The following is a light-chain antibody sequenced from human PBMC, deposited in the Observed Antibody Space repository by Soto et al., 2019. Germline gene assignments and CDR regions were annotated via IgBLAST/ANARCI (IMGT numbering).Light chain of an antibody. CDR3: QVYGPSPPIT. Sequence: EIVMTQSPATLSVSPGERTTLSCRASQSVSTILAWYQQKPGQAPRLLMFGVSNRATGIPDRFTGSGSGTDFTLTISRLEPEDFAVYYCQVYGPSPPITFGQGTRLEIK. V-gene: IGKV3-20*01. CDR2: GVS. J-gene: IGKJ5*01. CDR1: QSVSTI.